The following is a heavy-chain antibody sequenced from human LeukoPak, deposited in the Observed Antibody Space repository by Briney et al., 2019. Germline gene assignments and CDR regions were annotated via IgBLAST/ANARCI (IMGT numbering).Heavy chain of an antibody. Sequence: SETLSLTCTVSGGSISSYYWSWIRQPPGKGLEWIGYIYYSGSTYYNPSLKSRVTISVDTSKNQFSLKLSSVTAADTAVYYCARVGRSSYYYDSSGYYSLDYWGQGTLVTVSS. CDR1: GGSISSYY. V-gene: IGHV4-59*06. CDR2: IYYSGST. D-gene: IGHD3-22*01. CDR3: ARVGRSSYYYDSSGYYSLDY. J-gene: IGHJ4*02.